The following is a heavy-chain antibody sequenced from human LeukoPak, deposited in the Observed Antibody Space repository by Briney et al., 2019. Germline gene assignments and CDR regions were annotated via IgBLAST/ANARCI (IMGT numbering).Heavy chain of an antibody. V-gene: IGHV3-9*01. D-gene: IGHD3-16*01. J-gene: IGHJ4*02. CDR1: GFTFDDYA. CDR2: ISWNSGSI. Sequence: GGSLRLSCAASGFTFDDYAVHWVRQAPGKGLEWVSGISWNSGSIYYADSVKGRFTISRDNAKNSLYLQMNSLRTEDTALYYCARVRGYYFDHWGLGTLVTASS. CDR3: ARVRGYYFDH.